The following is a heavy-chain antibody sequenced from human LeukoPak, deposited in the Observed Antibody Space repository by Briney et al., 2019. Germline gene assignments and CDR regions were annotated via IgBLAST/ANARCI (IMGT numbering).Heavy chain of an antibody. D-gene: IGHD2/OR15-2a*01. CDR2: IIPILGIA. J-gene: IGHJ4*02. Sequence: SVKVSCKASGGTFSSYAISWVRQAPGQGLEWMGRIIPILGIANYAQKFQGRVTITADKSTSTAYMELSSLRSENTAVYYCAKVEASIPVDYWGQGTLVTVSS. CDR1: GGTFSSYA. CDR3: AKVEASIPVDY. V-gene: IGHV1-69*04.